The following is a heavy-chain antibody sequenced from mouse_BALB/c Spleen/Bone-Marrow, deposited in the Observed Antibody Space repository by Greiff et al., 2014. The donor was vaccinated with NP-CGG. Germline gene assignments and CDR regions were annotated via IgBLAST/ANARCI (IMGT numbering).Heavy chain of an antibody. J-gene: IGHJ4*01. V-gene: IGHV14-3*02. Sequence: LVESGAELVKPGASVKLSCTASGFNIKDTYMHWVKQRPEQGLEWIGRIDPANGNTKYDPKFQGKATITADTSSNTAYLQLSSLTSEDTAVYYCAIYYGNYYAMDYWGQGTPVTVSS. D-gene: IGHD2-1*01. CDR1: GFNIKDTY. CDR2: IDPANGNT. CDR3: AIYYGNYYAMDY.